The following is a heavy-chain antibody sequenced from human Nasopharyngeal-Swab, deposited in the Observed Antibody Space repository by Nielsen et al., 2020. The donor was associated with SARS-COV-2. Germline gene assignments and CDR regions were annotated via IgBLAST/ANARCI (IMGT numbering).Heavy chain of an antibody. CDR3: AREIGSGFDP. V-gene: IGHV3-30-3*01. J-gene: IGHJ5*02. CDR2: ISYDGSNK. D-gene: IGHD1-14*01. CDR1: GFTFSSYA. Sequence: GESLKISCAASGFTFSSYAMHWVRQAPGKGLEWVAVISYDGSNKYYADSVKGRFTISRDNSKNTLYLQMNSLRAEDTAVYYCAREIGSGFDPWGQGTLVTVS.